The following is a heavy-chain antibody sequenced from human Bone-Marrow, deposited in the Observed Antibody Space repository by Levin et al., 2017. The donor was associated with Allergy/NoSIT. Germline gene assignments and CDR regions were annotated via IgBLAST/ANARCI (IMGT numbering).Heavy chain of an antibody. J-gene: IGHJ4*02. CDR3: TRAATGNYISDY. CDR1: GFIFSDYY. D-gene: IGHD4-11*01. CDR2: SRNKARGYTT. V-gene: IGHV3-72*01. Sequence: LSLTCAASGFIFSDYYMDWVRQAPGKGLEWIARSRNKARGYTTEYVASVKGRFTVSRDDSTSSLYLQVNSLKSEDTAVYYCTRAATGNYISDYWGQGTLVTVSS.